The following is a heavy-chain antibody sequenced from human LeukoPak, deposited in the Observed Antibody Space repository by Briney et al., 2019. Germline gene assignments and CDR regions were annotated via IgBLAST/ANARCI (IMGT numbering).Heavy chain of an antibody. D-gene: IGHD3-10*01. CDR3: AKDMVRGSSMYNWFDP. V-gene: IGHV3-30*02. J-gene: IGHJ5*02. Sequence: GGSLRLSCAASGVTFSSYGMHWVRQAPGKGLEWVAFIRYDGSNKYYADSVKGRFTISRDNSKNTLYLQMNSLRAEDTAVYYCAKDMVRGSSMYNWFDPWGQGTLVTVSS. CDR2: IRYDGSNK. CDR1: GVTFSSYG.